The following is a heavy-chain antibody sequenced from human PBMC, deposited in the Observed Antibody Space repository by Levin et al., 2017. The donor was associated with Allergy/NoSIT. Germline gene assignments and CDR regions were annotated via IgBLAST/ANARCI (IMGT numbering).Heavy chain of an antibody. CDR3: VTVPGPSVSRVFYPIGWIDS. CDR2: IYPGDSDT. CDR1: GYSFTSYW. Sequence: GGSLRLSCKTSGYSFTSYWIGWVRQVPGKGLDWMGVIYPGDSDTRYTPSFEGQVTISADKSITTAYLQGTALKPSDTAMYYAVTVPGPSVSRVFYPIGWIDSWGQGTLVTVSS. D-gene: IGHD6-19*01. J-gene: IGHJ4*02. V-gene: IGHV5-51*01.